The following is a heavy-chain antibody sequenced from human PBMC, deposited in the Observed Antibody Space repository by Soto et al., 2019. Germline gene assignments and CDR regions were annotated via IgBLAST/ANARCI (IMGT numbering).Heavy chain of an antibody. V-gene: IGHV3-72*01. D-gene: IGHD1-7*01. CDR1: GDTFSDHY. J-gene: IGHJ2*01. CDR2: AEMKANTCPT. Sequence: VGSLRRSCVSSGDTFSDHYMDGGRQAPGKGLECVVRAEMKANTCPTRYAASVTGRFTISRDDPTNTLYLQMNSLTTEDTPVYYCARCPMAPRSMTGTTFDHGGRGTLVTVST. CDR3: ARCPMAPRSMTGTTFDH.